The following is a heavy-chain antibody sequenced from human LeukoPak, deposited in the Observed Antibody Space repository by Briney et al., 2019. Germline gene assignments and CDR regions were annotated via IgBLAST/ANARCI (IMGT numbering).Heavy chain of an antibody. CDR1: DYSISSAYY. CDR3: TRVALDYYYYMDV. Sequence: TSETLSLTCAISDYSISSAYYWGWIRQPPGKGLEWIGSIHHSGSTYYNPSLKSRVTTSVDTSKNQFSLKLNSVTAADTAVYYCTRVALDYYYYMDVWGKGTTVTVSS. J-gene: IGHJ6*03. CDR2: IHHSGST. V-gene: IGHV4-38-2*01. D-gene: IGHD3-3*02.